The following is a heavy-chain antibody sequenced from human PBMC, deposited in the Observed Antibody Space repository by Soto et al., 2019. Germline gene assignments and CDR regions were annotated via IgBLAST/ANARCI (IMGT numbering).Heavy chain of an antibody. J-gene: IGHJ4*02. V-gene: IGHV3-9*01. CDR1: GFTFDDYA. Sequence: EVQLVESGGGLVQPGRSLRLSCAASGFTFDDYAMHWVRQAPGKGLEWVSGISWNSGSIGYADSVKGRFTISRDNAKNSLYLQVNSLRADDAALYYCAKDIGDLSLWFGELLYFDYWGQGTLVTVSS. D-gene: IGHD3-10*01. CDR3: AKDIGDLSLWFGELLYFDY. CDR2: ISWNSGSI.